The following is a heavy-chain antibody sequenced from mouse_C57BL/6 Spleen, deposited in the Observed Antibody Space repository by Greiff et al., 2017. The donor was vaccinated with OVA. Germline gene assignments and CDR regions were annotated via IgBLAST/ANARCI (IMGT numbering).Heavy chain of an antibody. CDR3: ARVYGNYEYYAMDY. CDR2: ISYDGSN. D-gene: IGHD2-1*01. J-gene: IGHJ4*01. CDR1: GYSITSGYY. Sequence: ESGPGLVKPSQSLSLTCSVPGYSITSGYYWNWIRQFPGNKLEWMGYISYDGSNNYNPSLKNRISITRDTSKNQFFLKLNSVTTEDTATYYCARVYGNYEYYAMDYWGQGTSVTVSS. V-gene: IGHV3-6*01.